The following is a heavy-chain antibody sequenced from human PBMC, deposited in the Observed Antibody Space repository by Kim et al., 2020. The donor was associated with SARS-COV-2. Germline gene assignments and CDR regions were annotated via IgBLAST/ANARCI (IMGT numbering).Heavy chain of an antibody. V-gene: IGHV4-39*01. D-gene: IGHD2-15*01. J-gene: IGHJ1*01. CDR3: ARGGEPPPVVGAAVATTPPILFRH. CDR1: GGSISSSSYY. CDR2: IYYSGST. Sequence: SETLSLTCTVSGGSISSSSYYWGWIRQPPGKGLEWIGSIYYSGSTYYNPSLKSRVTISVDTSKNQFSLKLSSVTAADTAVYYCARGGEPPPVVGAAVATTPPILFRHWGQGTLVTVSS.